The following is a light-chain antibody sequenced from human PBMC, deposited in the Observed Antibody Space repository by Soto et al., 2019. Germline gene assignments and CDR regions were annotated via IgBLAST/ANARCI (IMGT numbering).Light chain of an antibody. CDR2: CAS. Sequence: ETMWTQSPATLSASQGERVTLSCRATRSVTYNLAWYQQKPGHAPRLLIYCASTRPTGIPARFSGSGSGTDFTLTISSLEPEDFAVYYGQQCNSWPKWTFGQGTKVDIK. CDR1: RSVTYN. V-gene: IGKV3-15*01. CDR3: QQCNSWPKWT. J-gene: IGKJ1*01.